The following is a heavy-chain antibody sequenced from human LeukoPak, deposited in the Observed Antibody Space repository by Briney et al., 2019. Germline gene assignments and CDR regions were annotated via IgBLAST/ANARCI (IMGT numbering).Heavy chain of an antibody. Sequence: ASVKVSCKASGGTFSSYAISWVRQAPGQRLEWLGGIIPIFGTANYAQKFQGRVTITADKSTSTAYMELSSLRSEDTAVYYCARASIAGAGHFDYWGQGTLVTVSS. D-gene: IGHD6-19*01. J-gene: IGHJ4*02. V-gene: IGHV1-69*06. CDR3: ARASIAGAGHFDY. CDR1: GGTFSSYA. CDR2: IIPIFGTA.